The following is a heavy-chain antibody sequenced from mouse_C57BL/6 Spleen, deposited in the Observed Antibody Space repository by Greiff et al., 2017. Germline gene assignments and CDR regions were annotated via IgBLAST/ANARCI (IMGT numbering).Heavy chain of an antibody. Sequence: VKLQESGAELVKPGASVKLSCKASGYTFPEYTIHWVKQRSGQGLEWIGWFYPGSGSIKYNEKFKDKATLTADKSSSTVYMELSRLTSEDSAVYFCARHEGAYYSNYVFDYWGQGTTLTVSS. CDR2: FYPGSGSI. J-gene: IGHJ2*01. D-gene: IGHD2-5*01. CDR3: ARHEGAYYSNYVFDY. V-gene: IGHV1-62-2*01. CDR1: GYTFPEYT.